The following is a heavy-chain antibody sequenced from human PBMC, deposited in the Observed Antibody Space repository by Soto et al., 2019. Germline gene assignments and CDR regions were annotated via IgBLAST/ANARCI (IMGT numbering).Heavy chain of an antibody. V-gene: IGHV4-59*08. Sequence: QVQLQESGPGLVKPSETLSLTCTVSGGSISSYYWSWIRQPPGKGLEWIGYIYYSGSTNYNPSLKSRVTISVDTSKNQFSLKLSSVTAADTAGSYCARRYGSCFDYWGQGTLVTVSS. CDR1: GGSISSYY. CDR2: IYYSGST. D-gene: IGHD6-6*01. CDR3: ARRYGSCFDY. J-gene: IGHJ4*02.